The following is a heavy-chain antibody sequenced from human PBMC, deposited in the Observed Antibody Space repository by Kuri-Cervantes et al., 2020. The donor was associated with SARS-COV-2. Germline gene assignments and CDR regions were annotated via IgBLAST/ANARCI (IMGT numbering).Heavy chain of an antibody. J-gene: IGHJ6*02. Sequence: GSLRLSCAASGFNFSRTDMHWVRQAPGRGLEWIGSIYYSGSTYYNPSLKSRVTISVDTSKNQFSLKLSSVTAADTAVYYCATLPEGPGSSSWYYGYYYYGMDVWGQGTAVTVSS. CDR1: GFNFSRTD. CDR2: IYYSGST. D-gene: IGHD6-13*01. V-gene: IGHV4-39*01. CDR3: ATLPEGPGSSSWYYGYYYYGMDV.